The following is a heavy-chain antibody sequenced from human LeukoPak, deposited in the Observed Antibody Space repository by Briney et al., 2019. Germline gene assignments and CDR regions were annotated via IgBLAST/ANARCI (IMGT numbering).Heavy chain of an antibody. J-gene: IGHJ4*02. D-gene: IGHD3-3*01. Sequence: SETLSLTCTVSGYSISSGYYWGWIRQPPGKGLEWIGSIYHSGSTYYNPSLKSRVTISVDTSKNQFSLKLSSVTAADTAVYYCTALRFLGWHFDYWGQGTLVTVSS. CDR3: TALRFLGWHFDY. CDR1: GYSISSGYY. CDR2: IYHSGST. V-gene: IGHV4-38-2*02.